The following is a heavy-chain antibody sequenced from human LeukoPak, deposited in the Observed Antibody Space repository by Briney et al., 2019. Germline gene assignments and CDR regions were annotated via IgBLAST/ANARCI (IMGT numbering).Heavy chain of an antibody. CDR3: AKVPVGALNVFDY. V-gene: IGHV3-23*01. CDR2: ISGSGGST. CDR1: GFTFSSYA. Sequence: GGSLRLSCAASGFTFSSYAMSWVRQAPGKGLEWVSAISGSGGSTYYADSVKGRFTISGDNSKNTLYLQMNSLRAEDTAVYYCAKVPVGALNVFDYWGQGTLVTVSS. D-gene: IGHD1-26*01. J-gene: IGHJ4*02.